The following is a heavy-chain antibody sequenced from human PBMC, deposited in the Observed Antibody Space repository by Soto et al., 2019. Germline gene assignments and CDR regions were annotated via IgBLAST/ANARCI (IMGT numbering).Heavy chain of an antibody. CDR2: IYYSGST. CDR3: ARHGGDFDY. D-gene: IGHD3-16*01. J-gene: IGHJ4*02. V-gene: IGHV4-39*01. Sequence: SETLSLTCTVSGGSISSSSYYWGWIRQPPGKGLEWIGSIYYSGSTYYNPSLKSRVTISVDTSKNQFSLKLSSVTAADTAVYYCARHGGDFDYWGQGTLVTVSS. CDR1: GGSISSSSYY.